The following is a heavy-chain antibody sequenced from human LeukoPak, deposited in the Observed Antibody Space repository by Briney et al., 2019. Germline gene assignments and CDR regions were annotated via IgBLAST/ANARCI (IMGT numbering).Heavy chain of an antibody. CDR2: ISSSSSYI. V-gene: IGHV3-21*01. D-gene: IGHD4-23*01. CDR1: GFTFSSYS. Sequence: GGSLRPSCAASGFTFSSYSMNWVRQAPGKGLEWVSSISSSSSYIYYADSVKGRFTISRDNAKNSLYLQMNSLRAEDTAVYYCASGNYDYYYMDVWGKGTTVTVSS. J-gene: IGHJ6*03. CDR3: ASGNYDYYYMDV.